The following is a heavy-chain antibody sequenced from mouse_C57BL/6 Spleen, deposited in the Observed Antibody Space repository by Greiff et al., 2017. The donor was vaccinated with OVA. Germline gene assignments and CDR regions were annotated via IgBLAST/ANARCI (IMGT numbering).Heavy chain of an antibody. CDR2: IYPGDGDT. V-gene: IGHV1-80*01. Sequence: QVQPQQSGAELVKPGASVKISCKASGYAFSSYWMNWVKQRPGKGLEWIGQIYPGDGDTNYNEKFKGKATLTADKSSSTAYMQLSSLTSEESAVYFCTRGGYYGSADDWGQGTTLTVSS. CDR3: TRGGYYGSADD. CDR1: GYAFSSYW. J-gene: IGHJ2*01. D-gene: IGHD1-1*01.